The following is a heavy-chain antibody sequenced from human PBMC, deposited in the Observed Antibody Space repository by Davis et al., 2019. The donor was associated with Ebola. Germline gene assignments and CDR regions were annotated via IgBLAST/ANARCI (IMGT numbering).Heavy chain of an antibody. V-gene: IGHV3-30-3*01. J-gene: IGHJ2*01. Sequence: GGSLRLSCAASGFTFSSYWMSWVRQAPGKGLEWVAVISYDGSNKYYADSVKGRFTISRDNSKNTLYLQMNSLRAEDTAVYYCARDLSSSWLKRYFDLWGRGTLVTVSS. D-gene: IGHD6-13*01. CDR3: ARDLSSSWLKRYFDL. CDR2: ISYDGSNK. CDR1: GFTFSSYW.